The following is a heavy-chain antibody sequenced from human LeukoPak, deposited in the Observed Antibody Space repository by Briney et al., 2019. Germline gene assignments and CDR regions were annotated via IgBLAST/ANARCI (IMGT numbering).Heavy chain of an antibody. D-gene: IGHD1-1*01. CDR1: RFTFSSYW. CDR3: ARGHTTVSGVY. Sequence: GGSLRLSCAASRFTFSSYWFGWVRQAPGKGLEWVANIKHDGSDKYYVDSVKGRFTISRDDAKSSLYLQMNSLRAEDTAVYYCARGHTTVSGVYWGQGILVTVSS. J-gene: IGHJ4*02. CDR2: IKHDGSDK. V-gene: IGHV3-7*01.